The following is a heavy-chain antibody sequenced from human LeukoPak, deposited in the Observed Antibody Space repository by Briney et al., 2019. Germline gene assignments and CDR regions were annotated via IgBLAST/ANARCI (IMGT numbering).Heavy chain of an antibody. CDR2: ISTYTGDS. CDR3: ARTMTTMTTHGELDF. D-gene: IGHD4-17*01. J-gene: IGHJ4*02. CDR1: GYTFTSYD. Sequence: GASVKVSCKASGYTFTSYDINWVRQATGQGLEWMGRISTYTGDSNYAQKFHDRITMTTDTSTSTAYMELRNLSSDDTAVYYCARTMTTMTTHGELDFWGQGTLVTVSS. V-gene: IGHV1-18*01.